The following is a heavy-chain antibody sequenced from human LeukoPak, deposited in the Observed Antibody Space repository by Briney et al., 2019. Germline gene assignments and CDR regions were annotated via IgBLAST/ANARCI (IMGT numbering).Heavy chain of an antibody. J-gene: IGHJ4*02. V-gene: IGHV1-2*02. CDR1: GYTFTGYY. CDR2: INPNSGGT. CDR3: ARGPGLWSGEFFRKTLED. Sequence: ASVKVSCKASGYTFTGYYMHWVRQAPGQGLEWMGWINPNSGGTNYAQKFQGRVTMTRDTSISTAYTELSRLRSDDTAVYYCARGPGLWSGEFFRKTLEDWGQGTLVIVSS. D-gene: IGHD3-3*01.